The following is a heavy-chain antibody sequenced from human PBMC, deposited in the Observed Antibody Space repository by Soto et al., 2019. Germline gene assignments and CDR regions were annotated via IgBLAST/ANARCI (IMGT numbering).Heavy chain of an antibody. V-gene: IGHV3-11*01. D-gene: IGHD4-17*01. Sequence: GGSLRLSCAASGFTFSDYYMSWIRQAPGKGLEWVSYISSSGSTIYYADSVKGRFTISRDNAKNSLYLQMNSLRAEDTAVYYCARLRWDYAARTRDYYYYMDVWGKGTTVTVSS. J-gene: IGHJ6*03. CDR2: ISSSGSTI. CDR3: ARLRWDYAARTRDYYYYMDV. CDR1: GFTFSDYY.